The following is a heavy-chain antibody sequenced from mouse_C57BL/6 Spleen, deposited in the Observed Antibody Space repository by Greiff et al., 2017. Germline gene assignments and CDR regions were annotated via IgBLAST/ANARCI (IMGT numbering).Heavy chain of an antibody. CDR2: ISSGSSTI. Sequence: DVKLVESGGGLVKPGGSLKLSCAASGFTFSDYGMHWVRQAPEKGLEWVAYISSGSSTIYYADTVKGRFTNSRDNAKNTLFLQMTSLRSEDTAMYYCARRLFDYWGQGTTLTVSS. V-gene: IGHV5-17*01. J-gene: IGHJ2*01. CDR1: GFTFSDYG. CDR3: ARRLFDY.